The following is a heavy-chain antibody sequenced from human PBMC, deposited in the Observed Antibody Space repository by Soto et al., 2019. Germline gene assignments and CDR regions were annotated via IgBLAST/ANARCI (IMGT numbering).Heavy chain of an antibody. CDR3: AREQNYDSSGYDWYFDL. Sequence: ASVKVSCKASGGTFSSYTISWVRQAPGQGLEWMGRIIPILGIANYAQKFQGRVTITADKSTSTAYMELSSLRSEDTAVYYCAREQNYDSSGYDWYFDLWGRGTLVTVSS. J-gene: IGHJ2*01. CDR1: GGTFSSYT. V-gene: IGHV1-69*04. CDR2: IIPILGIA. D-gene: IGHD3-22*01.